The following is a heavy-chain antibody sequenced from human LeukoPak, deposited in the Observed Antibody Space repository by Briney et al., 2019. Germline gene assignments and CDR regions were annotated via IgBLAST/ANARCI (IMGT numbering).Heavy chain of an antibody. J-gene: IGHJ5*02. CDR3: AREGGSGWYSGWFDP. Sequence: GGSLRLSCAASGFSFSVYWMHWVRQAPGKGPVWVSRIKTDGSITDYADSVKGRFTISRDNAKNTLYLQMNSLRAEDTAVYYCAREGGSGWYSGWFDPWGQGTLVTVSS. CDR1: GFSFSVYW. CDR2: IKTDGSIT. V-gene: IGHV3-74*01. D-gene: IGHD6-19*01.